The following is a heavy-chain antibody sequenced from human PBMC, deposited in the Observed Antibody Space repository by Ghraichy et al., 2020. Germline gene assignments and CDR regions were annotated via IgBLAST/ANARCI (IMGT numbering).Heavy chain of an antibody. J-gene: IGHJ6*02. CDR3: ARHGGYRWRLGWPPDYYYGMDV. V-gene: IGHV5-51*01. CDR2: IYPGDSDT. CDR1: GYSFTSYW. Sequence: GESLNISCKGSGYSFTSYWIGWVRQMPGKGLEWMGIIYPGDSDTRYSPSFQGQVTISADKSISTAYLQWSSLKASDTAMYYCARHGGYRWRLGWPPDYYYGMDVWGQGTTVTVSS. D-gene: IGHD2-21*01.